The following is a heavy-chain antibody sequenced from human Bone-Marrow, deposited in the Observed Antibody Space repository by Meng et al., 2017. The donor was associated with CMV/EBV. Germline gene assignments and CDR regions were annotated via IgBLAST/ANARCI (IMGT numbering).Heavy chain of an antibody. CDR2: IYYSGST. Sequence: SETLSLTCTVSGGSISSYYWSWIRQPPGKGLEWIGYIYYSGSTNYNPSLKSRVTISVDTSKNQFSLKLSSVTAADTAVYYYARVTTSSGWYGMDVWGQGTTVTVSS. CDR1: GGSISSYY. CDR3: ARVTTSSGWYGMDV. D-gene: IGHD6-19*01. J-gene: IGHJ6*02. V-gene: IGHV4-59*01.